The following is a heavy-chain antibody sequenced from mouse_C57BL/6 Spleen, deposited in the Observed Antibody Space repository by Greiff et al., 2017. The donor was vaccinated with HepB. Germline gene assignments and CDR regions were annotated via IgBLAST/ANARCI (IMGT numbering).Heavy chain of an antibody. D-gene: IGHD1-1*01. CDR2: IDPENGDT. V-gene: IGHV14-4*01. Sequence: VQLQQSGAELVRPGASVKLSCTASDFNIKDDYMHWVKQRPEQGLEWIGWIDPENGDTEYASKFQGKATITADTSSNTAYLQLSSLTSEDTAVYYCTTGGYGSVFAYWGQGTLVTVSA. J-gene: IGHJ3*01. CDR3: TTGGYGSVFAY. CDR1: DFNIKDDY.